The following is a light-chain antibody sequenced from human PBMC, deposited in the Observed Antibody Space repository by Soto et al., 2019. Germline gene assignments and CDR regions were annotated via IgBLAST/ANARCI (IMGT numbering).Light chain of an antibody. CDR1: SSDVGNYNL. V-gene: IGLV2-23*03. CDR3: CSYAGSTSFLV. J-gene: IGLJ2*01. Sequence: QSVLTQPASVSGCPGQSITISCTGTSSDVGNYNLVSWYQKHPGKAPKLMIYEGTKRPSGVSNRFSGSKSGNTASLTVSGLQAEDEADYYCCSYAGSTSFLVFGGGTKVTVL. CDR2: EGT.